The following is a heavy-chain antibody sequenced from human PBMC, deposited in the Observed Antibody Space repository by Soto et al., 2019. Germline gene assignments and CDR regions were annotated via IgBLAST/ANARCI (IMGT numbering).Heavy chain of an antibody. CDR3: AHTVIFGDALQYGMDV. Sequence: ESGPTLVNPTQTLTLTCTFSGFSLSTSGVGVGWIRQPPGKALEWLALIYWDDDKYYSPSLKSRLTLTKDTSKNQVVLRMTNLDPVDTGTYYCAHTVIFGDALQYGMDVWGQGTSVTVSS. CDR1: GFSLSTSGVG. V-gene: IGHV2-5*02. J-gene: IGHJ6*02. CDR2: IYWDDDK. D-gene: IGHD3-3*01.